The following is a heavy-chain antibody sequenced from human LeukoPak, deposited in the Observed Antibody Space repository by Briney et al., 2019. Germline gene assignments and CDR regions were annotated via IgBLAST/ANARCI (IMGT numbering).Heavy chain of an antibody. CDR2: IYYSGST. D-gene: IGHD1-14*01. CDR1: GGSISSYY. J-gene: IGHJ4*02. V-gene: IGHV4-59*01. Sequence: SETLSLTCTVSGGSISSYYWSWIRQPPGKGLEWIGYIYYSGSTNYNPSLKSRVTISVDTSKNQFSLKLSSVTAADTAVYYCAREAVSGTAFNTFDYWGQGTLVTVSS. CDR3: AREAVSGTAFNTFDY.